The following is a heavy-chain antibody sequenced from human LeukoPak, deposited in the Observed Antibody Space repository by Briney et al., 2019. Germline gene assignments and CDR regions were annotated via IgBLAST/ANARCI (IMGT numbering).Heavy chain of an antibody. D-gene: IGHD5-18*01. CDR3: ARGEFTAMVIPEGGSFDY. Sequence: SETLSLTCTVSGGSISSGSYYWSWIRQPAGKGLEWIGRIYTSGSTSYNPSLKSRVTISVDTSKNQFSLKLSSVTAADTAVYYCARGEFTAMVIPEGGSFDYWGQGTLVTVSS. CDR1: GGSISSGSYY. V-gene: IGHV4-61*02. J-gene: IGHJ4*02. CDR2: IYTSGST.